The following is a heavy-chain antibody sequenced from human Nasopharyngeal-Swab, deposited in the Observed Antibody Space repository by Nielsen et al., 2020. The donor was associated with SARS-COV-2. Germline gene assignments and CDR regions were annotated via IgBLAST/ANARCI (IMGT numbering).Heavy chain of an antibody. CDR3: ARARYSSGWYVDY. J-gene: IGHJ4*02. D-gene: IGHD6-19*01. Sequence: SVKVSCKASGYTFTGYYMHWVRQAPGQGLEWMGRINPNSGGTNYAQKFQGRVTMTRDTSISTAYMELSRLRSDDTAVYYCARARYSSGWYVDYWGQGTLVTVSS. V-gene: IGHV1-2*06. CDR2: INPNSGGT. CDR1: GYTFTGYY.